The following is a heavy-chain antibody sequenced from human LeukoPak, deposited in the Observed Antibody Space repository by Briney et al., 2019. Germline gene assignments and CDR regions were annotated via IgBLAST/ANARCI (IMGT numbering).Heavy chain of an antibody. V-gene: IGHV3-21*01. Sequence: TGGSLRLSCAASGFTFSTYSMNWVRQAPGKGLEWLSSIISSSSYIYYADSVKGRFTISRDNAKNSLYLQMNSLRAEDTAVYYCARDPQYCSGGSCYSFDYWGQGTLVTVSS. CDR3: ARDPQYCSGGSCYSFDY. CDR1: GFTFSTYS. J-gene: IGHJ4*02. CDR2: IISSSSYI. D-gene: IGHD2-15*01.